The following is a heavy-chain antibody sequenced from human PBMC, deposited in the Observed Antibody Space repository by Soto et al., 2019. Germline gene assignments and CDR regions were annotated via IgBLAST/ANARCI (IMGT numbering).Heavy chain of an antibody. CDR1: GGSISSGGYY. CDR3: ARVKDSYYYYYMDV. Sequence: SETLSLTCTVSGGSISSGGYYWSWIRQHPGKGLEWIGYIYSSGYTYYKPSLKSRVTISVDTSKNQFSLKLSSVTGADTAVYYCARVKDSYYYYYMDVWGKGTTVTVSS. J-gene: IGHJ6*03. V-gene: IGHV4-31*03. CDR2: IYSSGYT.